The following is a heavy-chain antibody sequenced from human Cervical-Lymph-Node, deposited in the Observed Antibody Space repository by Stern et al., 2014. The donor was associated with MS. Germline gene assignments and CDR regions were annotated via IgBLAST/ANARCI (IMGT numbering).Heavy chain of an antibody. CDR1: GFSFSRYA. CDR3: ASAYSSSHYYFDY. Sequence: VQLVESGGGVVQPGRSLRLSCAASGFSFSRYAMHWVRQAPGKGLEWVALIWYDGSNPYYADSVTGRFTISRDNLKNTLYLQMNSPRAEDTAVYYCASAYSSSHYYFDYWGQGTLVTVSS. V-gene: IGHV3-33*01. J-gene: IGHJ4*02. CDR2: IWYDGSNP. D-gene: IGHD6-13*01.